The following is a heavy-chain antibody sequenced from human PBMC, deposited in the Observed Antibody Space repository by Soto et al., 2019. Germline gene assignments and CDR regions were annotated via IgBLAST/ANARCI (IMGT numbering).Heavy chain of an antibody. J-gene: IGHJ6*02. CDR3: NTDSQGIAILDYYGMDV. Sequence: EVQLVESGGGLVKPGGSLRLSCAASGFTFSNAWMSWVRQAPGKGLEWVGRIKSKTDGGTTDYAAPVKGRFTISRDDSKNTLYLQMNSLKTEDTAVYYCNTDSQGIAILDYYGMDVWGQGTTVTVSS. CDR1: GFTFSNAW. CDR2: IKSKTDGGTT. D-gene: IGHD6-13*01. V-gene: IGHV3-15*01.